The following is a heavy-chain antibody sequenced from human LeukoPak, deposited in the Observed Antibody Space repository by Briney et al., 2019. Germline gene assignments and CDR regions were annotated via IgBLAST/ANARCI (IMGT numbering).Heavy chain of an antibody. D-gene: IGHD4-17*01. Sequence: GGSLRLSCAASGFTFSSYAMSWVRQAPGKGLEWVSAISGSGGSTYYADSVKGRFTISRDNSKNTLYLQVSSLRAEDTAVYYCATGYGDFRVEGRYFYSWGQGTLVTVSS. CDR3: ATGYGDFRVEGRYFYS. J-gene: IGHJ4*02. V-gene: IGHV3-23*01. CDR1: GFTFSSYA. CDR2: ISGSGGST.